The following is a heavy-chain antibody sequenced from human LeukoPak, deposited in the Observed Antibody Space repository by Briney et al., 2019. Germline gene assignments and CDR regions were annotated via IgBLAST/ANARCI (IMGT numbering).Heavy chain of an antibody. CDR2: INHSGST. CDR1: GYSISSGYY. J-gene: IGHJ4*02. Sequence: SETLSLTCSVSGYSISSGYYWSWIRPPPGKGLEWIGEINHSGSTNYNPSLKSRVTISVDTSKNQFSLKLSSVTAADTAVYYCARAFRRWLQFDGSYYFDYWGQGTLVTVSS. CDR3: ARAFRRWLQFDGSYYFDY. D-gene: IGHD5-24*01. V-gene: IGHV4-38-2*02.